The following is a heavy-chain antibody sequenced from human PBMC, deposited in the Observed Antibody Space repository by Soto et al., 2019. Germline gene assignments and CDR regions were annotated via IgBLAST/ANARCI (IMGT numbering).Heavy chain of an antibody. J-gene: IGHJ4*02. CDR3: ARGRGLDH. D-gene: IGHD3-10*01. V-gene: IGHV3-7*03. CDR1: EFTLSNHW. Sequence: PGGSLRLSCVASEFTLSNHWMTWVRQAPGKGLEWVANISQDGSEKYYVDSVKGRFTISRDNAKNSLFLQMSSLRAEDSAVYYCARGRGLDHWGQGTLVTVSS. CDR2: ISQDGSEK.